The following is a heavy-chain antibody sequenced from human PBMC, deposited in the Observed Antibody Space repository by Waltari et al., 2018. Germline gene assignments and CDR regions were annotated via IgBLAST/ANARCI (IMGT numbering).Heavy chain of an antibody. V-gene: IGHV3-23*01. CDR2: ISDAGGRI. J-gene: IGHJ4*02. CDR1: GFTFSSYV. Sequence: EVHLLESGGGLVQPGGSLRLSCAASGFTFSSYVRHWVRQAPGKGLEWVSSISDAGGRIYYADSVKGRFTISRDNSKNTLFLQMNSLRADDTAVYYCGRAAGIDFWGQGTLVTVSS. CDR3: GRAAGIDF.